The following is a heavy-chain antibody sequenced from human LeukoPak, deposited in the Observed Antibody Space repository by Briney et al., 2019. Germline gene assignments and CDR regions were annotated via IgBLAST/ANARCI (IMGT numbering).Heavy chain of an antibody. CDR2: IKQVGSEK. D-gene: IGHD3-3*01. Sequence: GGSLRLSCAASGFTFSSYWMSWVRQAPGKGLEWVANIKQVGSEKYYVDSVKGRFTISRDNAKNSLYLQMNSLRAEDTAVYYCARVDTYYDFWSGLGTAGFDPWGQGTLVTVSS. CDR1: GFTFSSYW. V-gene: IGHV3-7*01. J-gene: IGHJ5*02. CDR3: ARVDTYYDFWSGLGTAGFDP.